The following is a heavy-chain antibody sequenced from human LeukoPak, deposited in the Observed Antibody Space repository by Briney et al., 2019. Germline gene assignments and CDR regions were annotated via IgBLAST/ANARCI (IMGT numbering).Heavy chain of an antibody. V-gene: IGHV1-2*02. J-gene: IGHJ5*02. D-gene: IGHD5-18*01. Sequence: GASVKVSCKASGGTFSSYAISWVRQAPGQGLEWMGWINPNSGGTNYAQKFQGRVTMTRDTSISTAYMELSRLRSDDTAVYYCARAAKRGYSLLFDPWGQGTLVTVSS. CDR1: GGTFSSYA. CDR3: ARAAKRGYSLLFDP. CDR2: INPNSGGT.